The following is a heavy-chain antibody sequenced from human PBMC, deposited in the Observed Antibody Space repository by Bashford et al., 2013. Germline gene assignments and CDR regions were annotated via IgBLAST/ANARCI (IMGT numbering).Heavy chain of an antibody. Sequence: GVLRLSCAASGFTVSLTYMSWVRQAPGKGLEWVSAISGSGGSTYYADSVKGRFTISRDNSKNTLYLQMNSLRAEDTAVYYCASRLVHHNDYWGQGTLVTVSS. CDR3: ASRLVHHNDY. J-gene: IGHJ4*02. CDR2: ISGSGGST. D-gene: IGHD3-9*01. V-gene: IGHV3-23*01. CDR1: GFTVSLTY.